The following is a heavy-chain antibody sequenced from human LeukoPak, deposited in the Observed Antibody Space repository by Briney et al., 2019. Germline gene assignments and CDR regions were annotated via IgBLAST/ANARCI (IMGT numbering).Heavy chain of an antibody. D-gene: IGHD3-10*02. V-gene: IGHV3-48*03. Sequence: GGSLRLSCAASGFTFSSYEMNWVRQAPGKGLEWVSYISSSGSTIYYADSVKGRFTISRDNAKYSLYLQMNSLRAEDTAVYYCAELGITMIGGVWGKGTTATISS. J-gene: IGHJ6*04. CDR3: AELGITMIGGV. CDR2: ISSSGSTI. CDR1: GFTFSSYE.